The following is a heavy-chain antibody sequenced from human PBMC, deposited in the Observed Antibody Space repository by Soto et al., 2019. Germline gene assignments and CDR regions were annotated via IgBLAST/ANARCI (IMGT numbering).Heavy chain of an antibody. CDR2: IIPIFGTA. V-gene: IGHV1-69*13. D-gene: IGHD3-10*01. J-gene: IGHJ5*02. Sequence: ASVKVSCKASGGTFSSYAISWVRQAPGQGLEWMGGIIPIFGTANYAQKFQGRVTITADESTSTAYMELSSLRSEDTAVYYCARVIVDYYGSGSYFAPGWFDPWGQGTLVTVSS. CDR3: ARVIVDYYGSGSYFAPGWFDP. CDR1: GGTFSSYA.